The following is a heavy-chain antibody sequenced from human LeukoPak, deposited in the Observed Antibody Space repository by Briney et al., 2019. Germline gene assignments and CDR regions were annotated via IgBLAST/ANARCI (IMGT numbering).Heavy chain of an antibody. D-gene: IGHD2-15*01. CDR1: GFTFSTYG. CDR2: ISYDGSNK. V-gene: IGHV3-30*18. J-gene: IGHJ6*03. CDR3: AKDQDQHYYYYMDV. Sequence: GGSLRLSCAASGFTFSTYGMHWVRQAPGKGLEWVAVISYDGSNKYYADSVKGRFTISRDNSKNTLYLQMNSLRAEDTAVYYCAKDQDQHYYYYMDVWGKGTTVTVSS.